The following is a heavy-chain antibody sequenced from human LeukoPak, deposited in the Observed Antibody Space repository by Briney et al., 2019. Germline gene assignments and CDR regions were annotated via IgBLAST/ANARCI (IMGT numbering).Heavy chain of an antibody. CDR1: GFTSSSYA. V-gene: IGHV3-30*02. CDR2: IRYDGSNK. J-gene: IGHJ4*02. Sequence: GGSLRLSCAASGFTSSSYAMHWVRQAPGKGLEWVAFIRYDGSNKYYADSVKGRFTISRDNSKNTVDLQMNSLRAEDTAVCYCAKGGLDGKFYFDSWGQGTLVTVSS. D-gene: IGHD3/OR15-3a*01. CDR3: AKGGLDGKFYFDS.